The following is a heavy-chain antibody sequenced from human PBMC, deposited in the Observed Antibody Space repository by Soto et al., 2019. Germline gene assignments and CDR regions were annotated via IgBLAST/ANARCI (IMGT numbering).Heavy chain of an antibody. CDR1: DFSFGNYW. CDR3: ARERDSGDHXP. D-gene: IGHD4-17*01. V-gene: IGHV3-74*01. J-gene: IGHJ5*02. Sequence: EEQLVESGGGLVQPGGXLRLSCAASDFSFGNYWMHWVRQAPGKGLAWVSRINSGGSFASYADSVKGRFTISRDNAKNTLYLQMDSLRAEDTAIYYCARERDSGDHXPWGQGTLVTVSS. CDR2: INSGGSFA.